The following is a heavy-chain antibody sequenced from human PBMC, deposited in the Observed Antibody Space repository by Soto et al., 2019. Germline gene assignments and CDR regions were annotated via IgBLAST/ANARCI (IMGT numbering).Heavy chain of an antibody. CDR1: GYTFTSYA. CDR3: ARGASSVTTFDFDL. J-gene: IGHJ2*01. D-gene: IGHD4-17*01. V-gene: IGHV1-3*01. CDR2: INPGNGNT. Sequence: QVQVVQSGAEVKKPGASVKVSCKASGYTFTSYAMHWVRRAPGQRLEWMGWINPGNGNTKNSQKFQGRVTITRDTFASTAYMELSSLRSEDTAVYYCARGASSVTTFDFDLWGRGTLVTLPS.